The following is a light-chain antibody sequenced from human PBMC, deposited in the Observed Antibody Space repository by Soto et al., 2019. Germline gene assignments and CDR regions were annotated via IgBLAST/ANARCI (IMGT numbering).Light chain of an antibody. J-gene: IGLJ2*01. V-gene: IGLV3-21*02. CDR2: DDN. CDR1: NIGSQT. CDR3: QVWDITIYNPSI. Sequence: SYELTQPPSVSVAPGQTARITCGGNNIGSQTVHWYQQKPGQAPVLVVYDDNDRPSGIPERFSGSNSGNTATLTISRVEAGDEADYYCQVWDITIYNPSILGGATERTVL.